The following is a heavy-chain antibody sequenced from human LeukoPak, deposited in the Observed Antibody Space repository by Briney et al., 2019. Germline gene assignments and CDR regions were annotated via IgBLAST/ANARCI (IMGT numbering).Heavy chain of an antibody. CDR3: ASYSSSWSLDY. CDR1: GFTFSSYA. V-gene: IGHV3-30-3*01. Sequence: PGGSLRLSCAASGFTFSSYAMHWVRQAPGKGLEWVAVISYDGSNKYYADSVKGRFTISRDNSKNTLYLQMNSLRAEDTAVYYCASYSSSWSLDYWGQGTLVTVSS. D-gene: IGHD6-13*01. CDR2: ISYDGSNK. J-gene: IGHJ4*02.